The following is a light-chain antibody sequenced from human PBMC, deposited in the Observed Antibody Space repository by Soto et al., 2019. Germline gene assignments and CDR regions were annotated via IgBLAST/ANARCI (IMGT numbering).Light chain of an antibody. Sequence: QAVVTQEPSLTVSPGGTVTLTCASSTGAVTSGHYPYWFQQKPGQAPRTLIYDTSNKKSWTPPRFSGSLLGGKATLTLSGAQPEDEADSYCLISSTGTRAVFGGGTQLTVL. CDR1: TGAVTSGHY. J-gene: IGLJ7*01. CDR3: LISSTGTRAV. V-gene: IGLV7-46*01. CDR2: DTS.